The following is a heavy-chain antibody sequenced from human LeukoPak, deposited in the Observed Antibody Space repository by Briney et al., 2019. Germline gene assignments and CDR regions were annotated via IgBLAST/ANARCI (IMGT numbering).Heavy chain of an antibody. V-gene: IGHV3-7*03. CDR2: IKQDGSEK. Sequence: PGGSLRLSCAASGFTFTNYAMHWVRQAPGKGLEWVANIKQDGSEKYYVDSVKGRFTISRDNSKNTLYLQMNSPRAEDTAVYYCAIAVAVDYWGQGTLVTVSS. CDR1: GFTFTNYA. D-gene: IGHD6-19*01. J-gene: IGHJ4*02. CDR3: AIAVAVDY.